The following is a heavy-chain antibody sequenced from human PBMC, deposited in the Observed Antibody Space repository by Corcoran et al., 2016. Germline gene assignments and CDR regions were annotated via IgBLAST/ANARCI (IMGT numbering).Heavy chain of an antibody. V-gene: IGHV3-15*07. CDR2: IKSKTDGGTT. J-gene: IGHJ3*02. CDR3: TTHPPTYYYDSTSGRAFGI. Sequence: SVSNAWMNWVRQAPGKGLEWVGRIKSKTDGGTTDYAAPVKGRFTISRDDSKNTLYLQMNSLKTEDTAVYYCTTHPPTYYYDSTSGRAFGIWGQGTLVTVSS. CDR1: SVSNAW. D-gene: IGHD3-22*01.